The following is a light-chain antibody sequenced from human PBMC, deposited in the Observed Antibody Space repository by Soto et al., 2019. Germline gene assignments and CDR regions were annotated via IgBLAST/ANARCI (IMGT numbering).Light chain of an antibody. CDR3: QQSHSTPRT. CDR2: AAS. J-gene: IGKJ1*01. CDR1: QGISTY. Sequence: DIQMTQSPSSLSASVGDRVTITCRASQGISTYLNWYHQKPGKAPKLLIYAASSLQSGVPSRFSGSGSETDFTLTISSLQPEDFATYYCQQSHSTPRTFGQGTKVDIK. V-gene: IGKV1-39*01.